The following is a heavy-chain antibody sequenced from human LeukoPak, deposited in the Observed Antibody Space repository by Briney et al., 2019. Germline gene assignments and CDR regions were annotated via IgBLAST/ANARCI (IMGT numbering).Heavy chain of an antibody. J-gene: IGHJ5*02. CDR1: GFTFSSYA. D-gene: IGHD6-19*01. CDR3: AKVGMAGGYYWFDP. Sequence: GGSLRLSCAASGFTFSSYAVSWVRQAPGKGLEWVSAITGSGGYTYYADSVKGRFTISRDNSKNTLYLQMNSLRAEDTAIYYCAKVGMAGGYYWFDPWGQGTLVTVSS. CDR2: ITGSGGYT. V-gene: IGHV3-23*01.